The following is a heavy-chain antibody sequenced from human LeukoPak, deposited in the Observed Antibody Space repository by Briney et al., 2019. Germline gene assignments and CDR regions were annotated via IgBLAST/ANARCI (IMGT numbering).Heavy chain of an antibody. J-gene: IGHJ4*02. CDR3: ASLDSSGWYVVDY. V-gene: IGHV4-39*07. CDR1: GGSISSSSYY. CDR2: IYYSGST. Sequence: SETLSLTCTVSGGSISSSSYYWGWIRQPPGKGLEWIGSIYYSGSTYYNPSLKSRVTISVDTSKNQFSLKLSSVTAADTAVYYCASLDSSGWYVVDYWGQGTLVTVSS. D-gene: IGHD6-19*01.